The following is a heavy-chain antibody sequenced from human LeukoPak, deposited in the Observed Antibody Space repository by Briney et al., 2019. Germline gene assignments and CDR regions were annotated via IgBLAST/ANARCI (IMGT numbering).Heavy chain of an antibody. CDR2: ISGSGGAT. V-gene: IGHV3-23*01. Sequence: GGSLRLSCAASGFTFSNYAMTWVRQAPGEGLEWVSGISGSGGATYYPLSVKGRFTISRDSAKNTLYLQMTSLRVEDTAVYYCARGSSGSTYYYMDVWGKGTTVTVSS. D-gene: IGHD3-22*01. J-gene: IGHJ6*03. CDR3: ARGSSGSTYYYMDV. CDR1: GFTFSNYA.